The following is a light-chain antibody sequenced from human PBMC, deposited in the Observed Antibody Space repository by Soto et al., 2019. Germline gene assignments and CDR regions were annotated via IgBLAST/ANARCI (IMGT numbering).Light chain of an antibody. CDR3: SSYSTTSTLV. J-gene: IGLJ1*01. Sequence: QSVLTQPASVSGSPGQSITISCTGTRTDVGGYNFVSWYQQHPGKAPKLIIYEVSNRPSGVSNRFSGSKSGNTASLTISGLQAEDEADYYCSSYSTTSTLVFGSGTKVTVL. CDR1: RTDVGGYNF. V-gene: IGLV2-14*01. CDR2: EVS.